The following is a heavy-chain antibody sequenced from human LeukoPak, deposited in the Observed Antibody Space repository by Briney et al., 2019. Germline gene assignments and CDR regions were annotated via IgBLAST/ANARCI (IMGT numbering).Heavy chain of an antibody. V-gene: IGHV3-48*01. Sequence: GGSLRLSCTASGFTLSTYSMNWVRQAPGKGLEWVSYIGYTNSPIHYADSVKGRFTISRDNAKNSLYLQMNSLRAEDTAVYYCAKVSDDDSSGYYPPFGAFDIWGQGTMVTVSS. CDR3: AKVSDDDSSGYYPPFGAFDI. CDR2: IGYTNSPI. CDR1: GFTLSTYS. D-gene: IGHD3-22*01. J-gene: IGHJ3*02.